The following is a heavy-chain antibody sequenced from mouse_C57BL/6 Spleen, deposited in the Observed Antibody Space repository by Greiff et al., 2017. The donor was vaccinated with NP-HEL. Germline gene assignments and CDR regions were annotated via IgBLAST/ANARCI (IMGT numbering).Heavy chain of an antibody. CDR3: ARQAGRGPHGYFDV. J-gene: IGHJ1*03. V-gene: IGHV2-6-1*01. CDR2: IWSDGST. D-gene: IGHD6-1*01. Sequence: QVQLKESGPGLVAPSHCLSITCTVSGFSLTSYGVHWVRQPPGKGLEWLVVIWSDGSTTYNSALKSRLSISKDNSKSQVFLKMNSLQTDDTAMYYCARQAGRGPHGYFDVWGTGTTVTVSS. CDR1: GFSLTSYG.